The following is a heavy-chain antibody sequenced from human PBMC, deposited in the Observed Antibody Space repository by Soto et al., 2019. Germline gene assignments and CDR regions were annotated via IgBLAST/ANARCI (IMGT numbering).Heavy chain of an antibody. D-gene: IGHD2-15*01. CDR1: GGSISFYH. J-gene: IGHJ6*02. Sequence: SDTLSLTCTLPGGSISFYHWSWIRQTPGKGLESIGYIYYSGSTNYHPAIKSRVTISADTPKNQFSLRLTSVTAADTAVYYCARDWLGCSGDSCHPGSPGYYYYGMDVWGQGTTVTVSS. CDR2: IYYSGST. CDR3: ARDWLGCSGDSCHPGSPGYYYYGMDV. V-gene: IGHV4-59*12.